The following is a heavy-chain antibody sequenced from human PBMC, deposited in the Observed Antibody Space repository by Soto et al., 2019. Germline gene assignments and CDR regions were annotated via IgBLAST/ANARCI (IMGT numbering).Heavy chain of an antibody. CDR3: AKGGYCTNGVCYMVENYYYGMDV. D-gene: IGHD2-8*01. CDR1: GFTFSSYG. CDR2: ISYDGSNK. V-gene: IGHV3-30*18. J-gene: IGHJ6*02. Sequence: GGSLRLSCAASGFTFSSYGMHWVRQAPGKGLEWVAVISYDGSNKYYADSVKGRFTISRDNSKNTLYLQMNSLRAEDTAVYYCAKGGYCTNGVCYMVENYYYGMDVWGQGTTVTVSS.